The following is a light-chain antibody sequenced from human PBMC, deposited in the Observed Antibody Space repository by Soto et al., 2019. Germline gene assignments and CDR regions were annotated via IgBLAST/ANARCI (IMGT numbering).Light chain of an antibody. V-gene: IGLV2-14*02. CDR3: FSFTTTSTHV. CDR2: EAT. Sequence: QSLLTQPTSVSESPGQTITISCSGTSSDFGSYNLVSCYQHHPGKSPKLMIYEATKRHSGVSNRFSGSKSGNTAYLTISGLQVEDEAEYFCFSFTTTSTHVFGTGTKVNV. CDR1: SSDFGSYNL. J-gene: IGLJ1*01.